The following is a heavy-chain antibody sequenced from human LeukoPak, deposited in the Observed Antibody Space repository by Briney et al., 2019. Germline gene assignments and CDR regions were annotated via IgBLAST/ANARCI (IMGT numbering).Heavy chain of an antibody. J-gene: IGHJ4*02. CDR3: AKAECTSTSCSYYLDY. D-gene: IGHD2-2*01. Sequence: GGSLRLSCAASGFTFSSYWMHWVRQAPGKGLVCVSRINSDGSSTSYADSVKGRFPISRDNSKNTLYLQMNSLRAEDTAVYYCAKAECTSTSCSYYLDYWGRGTLVTVSS. CDR1: GFTFSSYW. V-gene: IGHV3-74*01. CDR2: INSDGSST.